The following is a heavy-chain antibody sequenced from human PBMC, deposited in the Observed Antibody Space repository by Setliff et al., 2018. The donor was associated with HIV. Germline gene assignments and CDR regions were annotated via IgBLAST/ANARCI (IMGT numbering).Heavy chain of an antibody. J-gene: IGHJ6*03. Sequence: ASVKVSCKASGYTFTNYGISWVRQAPGQGLEWMGWISAYNGNTNYAQKLQGRVTMTTDTSTSTAYMELRSLRSDDTAVYYCARRVQGSNWYSQYYYYYIDVWGKGTTVTV. V-gene: IGHV1-18*01. CDR1: GYTFTNYG. CDR2: ISAYNGNT. CDR3: ARRVQGSNWYSQYYYYYIDV. D-gene: IGHD6-13*01.